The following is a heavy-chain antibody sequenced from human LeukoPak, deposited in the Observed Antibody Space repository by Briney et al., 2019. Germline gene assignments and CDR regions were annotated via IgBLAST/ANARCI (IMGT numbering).Heavy chain of an antibody. CDR2: IYTSGST. J-gene: IGHJ4*02. Sequence: SETLSLTCTVSGGSISGYYWSWIRQPAGKGLEWIGRIYTSGSTNYNTSLKSRVTMSVDTSKNQFSLKLSSVTAADTAVYYCAGLYYYGSGSSFGYWGQGTLVTVSS. CDR1: GGSISGYY. V-gene: IGHV4-4*07. D-gene: IGHD3-10*01. CDR3: AGLYYYGSGSSFGY.